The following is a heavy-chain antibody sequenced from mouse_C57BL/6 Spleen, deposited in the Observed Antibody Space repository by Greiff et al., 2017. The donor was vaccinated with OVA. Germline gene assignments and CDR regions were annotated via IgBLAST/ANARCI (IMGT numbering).Heavy chain of an antibody. V-gene: IGHV1-55*01. CDR2: IYPGSGSS. CDR3: ARYDYDVNDY. CDR1: GYTFTSYW. Sequence: QVQLQQPGAELVKPGASVKMSCKASGYTFTSYWITWVKQRPGQGLEWIGDIYPGSGSSNYHEKFKSKATLTVDTSSSTAYMQLSSLTSEDSAVYYCARYDYDVNDYWGQGTTLTVSA. D-gene: IGHD2-4*01. J-gene: IGHJ2*01.